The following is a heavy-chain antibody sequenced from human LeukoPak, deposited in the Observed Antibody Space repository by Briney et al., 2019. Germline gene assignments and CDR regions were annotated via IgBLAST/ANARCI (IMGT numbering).Heavy chain of an antibody. CDR1: GGSISSGDYY. CDR2: IYYSGST. V-gene: IGHV4-30-4*01. Sequence: MTSETLSLTCTVSGGSISSGDYYWSWIRQPPGEGLEWIGYIYYSGSTYYNPSLKSRVTISVDTSKNQFSLKLSSVTAADTAVYYCARDNYYDSSGYGEYYFDYWGQGTLVTVS. D-gene: IGHD3-22*01. J-gene: IGHJ4*02. CDR3: ARDNYYDSSGYGEYYFDY.